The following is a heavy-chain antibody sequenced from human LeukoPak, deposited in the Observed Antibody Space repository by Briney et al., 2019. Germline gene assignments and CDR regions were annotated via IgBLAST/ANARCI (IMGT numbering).Heavy chain of an antibody. J-gene: IGHJ6*03. CDR3: ATNSYYCMDV. Sequence: SETLSLTCAVSGGSISSSTNWWSWVRKPPGKGLEWIGEIYHSGGTNYNPSLKSRITISVDKSQNQFSLKVNSLTAADTAVYYCATNSYYCMDVWGKGTTVTVSS. CDR1: GGSISSSTNW. D-gene: IGHD2/OR15-2a*01. V-gene: IGHV4-4*02. CDR2: IYHSGGT.